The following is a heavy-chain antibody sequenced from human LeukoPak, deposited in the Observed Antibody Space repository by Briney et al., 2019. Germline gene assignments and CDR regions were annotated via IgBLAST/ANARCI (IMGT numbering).Heavy chain of an antibody. Sequence: GGSLRLSCAASRFTFSSYGMHWVRQAPGKGLEWVAFIRYDGSNKYYADSVKGRFTISRDNSKNTLYLQMNSLRAEDTAVYYCAKGPPCSSTSCYALGYFDYWGQGTLVTVSS. CDR1: RFTFSSYG. V-gene: IGHV3-30*02. J-gene: IGHJ4*02. D-gene: IGHD2-2*01. CDR3: AKGPPCSSTSCYALGYFDY. CDR2: IRYDGSNK.